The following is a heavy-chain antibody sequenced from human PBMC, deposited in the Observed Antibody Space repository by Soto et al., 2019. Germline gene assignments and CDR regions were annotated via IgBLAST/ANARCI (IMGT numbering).Heavy chain of an antibody. D-gene: IGHD6-13*01. CDR2: IYQSGST. V-gene: IGHV4-4*02. CDR3: ARASATIAAAAIFDY. Sequence: QVQLQESGPGLVKPSGTLSLTCAVSGGAISSSKWWSWVRQPPGKGLEWIGEIYQSGSTNYNPSLESRVRXSXXXSXDQFSLKLTSVSAADTAVYYCARASATIAAAAIFDYWGQGTLVTVSS. J-gene: IGHJ4*02. CDR1: GGAISSSKW.